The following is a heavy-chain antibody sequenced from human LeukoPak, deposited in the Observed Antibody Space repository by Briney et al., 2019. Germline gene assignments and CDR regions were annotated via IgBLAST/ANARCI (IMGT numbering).Heavy chain of an antibody. J-gene: IGHJ3*02. CDR2: VYNSGNT. V-gene: IGHV4-59*08. CDR1: GGSISNYY. Sequence: SESLSLTCAVSGGSISNYYWTWSRQPPGTGLEWIGYVYNSGNTNYNPSLKSRVTISMDASKNQFCLKLNSVTAADTAVYYCARRNVLTEGEAFDIWGQETLVPVSS. D-gene: IGHD3-16*01. CDR3: ARRNVLTEGEAFDI.